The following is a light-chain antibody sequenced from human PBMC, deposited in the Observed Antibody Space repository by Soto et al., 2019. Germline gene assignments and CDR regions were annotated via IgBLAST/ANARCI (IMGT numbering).Light chain of an antibody. CDR3: QSYENNNGV. J-gene: IGLJ3*02. Sequence: FMLAQPHSVSESPGKTVTISCTRSSGSIATNFVHWFQQRPGSAPTTVIFEDNQRPSGVPGRFSGSIDSSSNSASLTISGLETEDEADYYCQSYENNNGVIGGGTKLTVL. V-gene: IGLV6-57*04. CDR2: EDN. CDR1: SGSIATNF.